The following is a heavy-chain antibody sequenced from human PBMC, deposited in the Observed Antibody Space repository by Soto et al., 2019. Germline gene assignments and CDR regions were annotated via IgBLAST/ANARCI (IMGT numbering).Heavy chain of an antibody. Sequence: SVKVSCKASGGTFSSYAISWVRQAPGQGLEWMGGIIPIFGTANYAQKFQGRVTITADESTSTAYMELSSLRSEDTAVYYCAEEAVAGIRYFDYWGQGTLVTVSS. CDR2: IIPIFGTA. J-gene: IGHJ4*02. V-gene: IGHV1-69*13. D-gene: IGHD6-19*01. CDR1: GGTFSSYA. CDR3: AEEAVAGIRYFDY.